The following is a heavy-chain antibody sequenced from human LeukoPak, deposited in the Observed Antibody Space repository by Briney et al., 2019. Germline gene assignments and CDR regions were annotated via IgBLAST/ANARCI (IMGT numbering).Heavy chain of an antibody. CDR1: GFTFSSYA. D-gene: IGHD3-22*01. V-gene: IGHV3-30-3*01. CDR2: ISYDGSNK. Sequence: GGSLRLSCAASGFTFSSYAMHWVRQAPGKGLEWVAVISYDGSNKYYADSVKGRFTISRDNSKSTLYLQMNSLRAEDTAVYYCAKLLGGGYKDAFDIWGQGTMVTVSS. J-gene: IGHJ3*02. CDR3: AKLLGGGYKDAFDI.